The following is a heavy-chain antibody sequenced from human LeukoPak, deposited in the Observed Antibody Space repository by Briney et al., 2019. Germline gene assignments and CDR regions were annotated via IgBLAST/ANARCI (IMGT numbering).Heavy chain of an antibody. J-gene: IGHJ4*02. V-gene: IGHV4-59*01. CDR3: ARLRYDSSGYYYLTSYFDY. D-gene: IGHD3-22*01. CDR2: IYYSGST. Sequence: SETLSLTCTVSGGSISSYYWSWIRQPPGKGLEWIGYIYYSGSTNYNPSLKSRVTISVDTSKNQFSLKLSSVTAADTAVYYSARLRYDSSGYYYLTSYFDYWGQGTLVTVSS. CDR1: GGSISSYY.